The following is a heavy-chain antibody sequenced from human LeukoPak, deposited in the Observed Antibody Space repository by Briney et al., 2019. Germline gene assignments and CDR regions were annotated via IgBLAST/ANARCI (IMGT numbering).Heavy chain of an antibody. CDR2: ISYDGSTE. CDR3: AKDYGDYGWNYGMDV. V-gene: IGHV3-30*18. CDR1: GFTFSSYG. J-gene: IGHJ6*02. D-gene: IGHD4-17*01. Sequence: AGGSLRLSCAASGFTFSSYGMHWVRQAPGKGLEWVAVISYDGSTEYFADSVKGRFTISRDNSKNTLSLQMNSLRTDDTAVYYCAKDYGDYGWNYGMDVWGQGTTVTVSS.